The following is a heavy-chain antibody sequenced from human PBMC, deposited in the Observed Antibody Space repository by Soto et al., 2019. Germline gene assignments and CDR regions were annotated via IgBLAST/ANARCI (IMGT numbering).Heavy chain of an antibody. CDR1: GYNFRDYG. CDR2: VSPNSDKT. D-gene: IGHD2-2*01. V-gene: IGHV1-18*01. Sequence: QVQLVQSGAEVKNPGASVKVSCKATGYNFRDYGVIWARQAPGQGLEWMGYVSPNSDKTTYGQDLQGRVTMTTDTSTTTAYLELRSLRSDDTAVYYCAREIWSTSGPQNFFDDWGQGTLVTVSS. CDR3: AREIWSTSGPQNFFDD. J-gene: IGHJ4*02.